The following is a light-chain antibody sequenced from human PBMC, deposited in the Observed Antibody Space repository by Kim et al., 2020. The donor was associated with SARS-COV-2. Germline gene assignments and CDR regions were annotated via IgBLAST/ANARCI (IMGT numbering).Light chain of an antibody. V-gene: IGLV3-21*04. CDR3: QVWDSSSDHNYV. CDR1: NIGSKS. Sequence: SYELTQPPSVSVAPGKTARITCGGNNIGSKSVHWYQQKPGQAPVLVIYYDSDRPSGIPERFSGSNSGNTATLTISGVEAGDEADYYCQVWDSSSDHNYV. CDR2: YDS. J-gene: IGLJ1*01.